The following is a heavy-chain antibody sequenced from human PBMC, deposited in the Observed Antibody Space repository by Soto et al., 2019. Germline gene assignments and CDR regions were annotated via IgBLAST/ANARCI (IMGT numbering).Heavy chain of an antibody. J-gene: IGHJ6*02. Sequence: AQLVQSGAAVTKPGSSVKVSCTASGGTFSSYAISWVRQAPGQGLEWMGGIIPIFGTANYAQKFQGRVTITAGESTTTAYMELSSLRSEDTAVYSCATQAAAGTRTGFYYGMDVWGQGPTVTVSS. CDR2: IIPIFGTA. CDR3: ATQAAAGTRTGFYYGMDV. CDR1: GGTFSSYA. V-gene: IGHV1-69*01. D-gene: IGHD6-13*01.